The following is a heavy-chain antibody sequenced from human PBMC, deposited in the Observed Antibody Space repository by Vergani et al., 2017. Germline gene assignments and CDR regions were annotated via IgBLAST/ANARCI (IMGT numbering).Heavy chain of an antibody. Sequence: EVQLVESGGGVVRPGGSLRLSCAASGFTFGDYDMNWVRQAPGKGLEWVSRVKWNGDSVVYADSVKGRFTISRDNAKNSLYLQMTSLRAEDTAFYYCARRGSGNTYYFDYWGQGALVTVSS. CDR2: VKWNGDSV. CDR3: ARRGSGNTYYFDY. J-gene: IGHJ4*02. CDR1: GFTFGDYD. D-gene: IGHD3-10*01. V-gene: IGHV3-20*04.